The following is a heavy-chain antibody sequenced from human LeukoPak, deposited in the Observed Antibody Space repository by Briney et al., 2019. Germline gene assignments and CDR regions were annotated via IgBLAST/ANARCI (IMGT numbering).Heavy chain of an antibody. V-gene: IGHV3-23*01. D-gene: IGHD3-3*01. J-gene: IGHJ4*02. CDR2: ISSSGGST. Sequence: GGSLRLSCSASGFIFSNYAMSWVRQAPGKGLAWVSAISSSGGSTYYADSVKGRFTISRDNSKNTLYLQMNSLRAEDTAVYYCARVARFLEWSTFDYWGQGTLVTVSS. CDR3: ARVARFLEWSTFDY. CDR1: GFIFSNYA.